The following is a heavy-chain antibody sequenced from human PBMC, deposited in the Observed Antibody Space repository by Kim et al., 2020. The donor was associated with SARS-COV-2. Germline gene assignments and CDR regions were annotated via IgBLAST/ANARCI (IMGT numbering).Heavy chain of an antibody. V-gene: IGHV7-4-1*02. D-gene: IGHD6-13*01. CDR3: ARDHSWVAAAGRYYFDY. CDR2: INTNTGNP. J-gene: IGHJ4*02. Sequence: ASVKVSCKASGYTFTSYAMNWVRQAPGQGLEWMGWINTNTGNPTYAQGFTGRFVFSLATSVSTAYLQISSLKAEDTAVYYCARDHSWVAAAGRYYFDYWGQGTLVTVSS. CDR1: GYTFTSYA.